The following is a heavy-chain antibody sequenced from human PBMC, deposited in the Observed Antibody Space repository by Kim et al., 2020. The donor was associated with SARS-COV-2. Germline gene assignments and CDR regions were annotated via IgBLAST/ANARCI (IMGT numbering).Heavy chain of an antibody. CDR3: ASSPETYIREDSFDV. Sequence: SETLSLTCHVSGGSFSDYYWNWIRKPPGKQLEWIGCVYNSGSTKYNPSVESRISISVDASKNQISMRLTSVTAADTAVYYCASSPETYIREDSFDVWGQGTMVTVS. CDR1: GGSFSDYY. CDR2: VYNSGST. J-gene: IGHJ3*01. V-gene: IGHV4-59*13.